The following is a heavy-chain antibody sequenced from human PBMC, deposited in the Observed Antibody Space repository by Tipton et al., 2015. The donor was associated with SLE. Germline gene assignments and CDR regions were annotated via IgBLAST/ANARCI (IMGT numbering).Heavy chain of an antibody. CDR1: GFTFSSYS. V-gene: IGHV3-21*01. D-gene: IGHD2-21*01. J-gene: IGHJ3*02. CDR3: ARWNDWDAFDT. CDR2: ISSSSSYI. Sequence: GSLRLSCAASGFTFSSYSMNWVRQAPGKGLGWVSSISSSSSYIYYADSGKGRFTLSRDNAKNSLYLQMNSLRAEDTAVYYCARWNDWDAFDTWGQGTMVTVSS.